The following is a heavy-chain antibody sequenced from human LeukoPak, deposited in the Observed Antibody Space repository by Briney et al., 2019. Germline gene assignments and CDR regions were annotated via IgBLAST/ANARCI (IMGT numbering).Heavy chain of an antibody. V-gene: IGHV5-51*01. CDR1: GYSFTSYW. CDR2: IYPGDSDT. CDR3: ARDWEYGDYEVWYYGMDV. D-gene: IGHD4-17*01. J-gene: IGHJ6*02. Sequence: GESLKISCKGSGYSFTSYWIGWVRQMPGKGLEWMGIIYPGDSDTRYSPSFQGQVTISADKSISTAYLQWSSLKASDTAMYYCARDWEYGDYEVWYYGMDVWGQGTTVTVSS.